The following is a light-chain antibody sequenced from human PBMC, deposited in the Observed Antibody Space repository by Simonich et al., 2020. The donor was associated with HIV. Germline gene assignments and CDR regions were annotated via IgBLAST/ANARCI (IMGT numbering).Light chain of an antibody. V-gene: IGLV6-57*03. Sequence: NFMLTQPHSVSESPGKTVTISCSRSSGSIASNYVQWYQQRPGSAPTTVIYEDNQSPSGVPDRFSGSIDSSSNSAPLTISGLKTEDEADYYCQSYDYTNWVFGGGTKLTVL. CDR3: QSYDYTNWV. CDR2: EDN. CDR1: SGSIASNY. J-gene: IGLJ3*02.